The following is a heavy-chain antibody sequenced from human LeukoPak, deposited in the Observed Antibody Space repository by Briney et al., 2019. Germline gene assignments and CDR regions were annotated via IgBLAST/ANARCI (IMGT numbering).Heavy chain of an antibody. CDR1: GFNFSDYY. J-gene: IGHJ4*02. D-gene: IGHD2/OR15-2a*01. CDR2: SSSSGGYT. Sequence: GGSLRLSCAASGFNFSDYYMSWIRQAPGKGPEWVSYSSSSGGYTNYADSVKGRLTISRDNAKNSLYLQMNSLRAEDAAVYYCARSQWGTSFGRAGDFDYWGQGTLVTVSS. CDR3: ARSQWGTSFGRAGDFDY. V-gene: IGHV3-11*03.